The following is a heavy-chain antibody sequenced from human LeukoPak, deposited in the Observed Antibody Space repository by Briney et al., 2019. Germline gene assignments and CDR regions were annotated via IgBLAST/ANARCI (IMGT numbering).Heavy chain of an antibody. J-gene: IGHJ4*02. Sequence: PSETLSLTCAVYGGSFSGYYWSWIRQPPGKGLEWIGEINHSGSTNYNPSLKSRVTISVDTSKNQFSLKLSSVTAADTAVYYCAGGYSQLRFDYWGQGTLVTVSS. D-gene: IGHD1-1*01. V-gene: IGHV4-34*01. CDR2: INHSGST. CDR3: AGGYSQLRFDY. CDR1: GGSFSGYY.